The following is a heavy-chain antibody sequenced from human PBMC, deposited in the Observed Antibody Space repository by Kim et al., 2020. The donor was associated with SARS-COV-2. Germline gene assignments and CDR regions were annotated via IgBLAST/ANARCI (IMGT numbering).Heavy chain of an antibody. CDR3: ARTGGYDSSGYPMYYGMDV. V-gene: IGHV3-13*01. D-gene: IGHD3-22*01. CDR2: IGTAGDT. J-gene: IGHJ6*02. Sequence: GGSLRLSCAASGFTFSSYDMHWVRQATGKGLEWVSAIGTAGDTYYPGSVKGRFTISRENAKNSLYLQMNSLRAGDTAVYYCARTGGYDSSGYPMYYGMDVWGQGTTVTVSS. CDR1: GFTFSSYD.